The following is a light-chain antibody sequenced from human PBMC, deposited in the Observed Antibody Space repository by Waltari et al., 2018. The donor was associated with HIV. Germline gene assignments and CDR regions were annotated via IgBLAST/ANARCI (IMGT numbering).Light chain of an antibody. CDR1: SSNIGGNT. Sequence: LTQPPSASGTPGQRVTISCSGSSSNIGGNTINWYQQLPGTAPKLLIFDNNQRPSGVPDRFSGSTSGSSASLAIGGLQSEDEADYFCAAWDDSLNGWVFGGGTKLTVL. J-gene: IGLJ3*02. V-gene: IGLV1-44*01. CDR2: DNN. CDR3: AAWDDSLNGWV.